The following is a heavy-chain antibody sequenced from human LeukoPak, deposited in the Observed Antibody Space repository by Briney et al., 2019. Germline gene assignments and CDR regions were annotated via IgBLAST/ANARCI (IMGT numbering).Heavy chain of an antibody. CDR1: GYTFIGYY. Sequence: APVKVSCKASGYTFIGYYMHWVRQAPGQGLEWMGWINPNSGDTNYAQKFHGRVTMTRDTSISTAYMDLSRLTSDDTAVYYCARVERSRVATTTTTVYYHYMDVWGQGTTVTVSS. D-gene: IGHD5-12*01. J-gene: IGHJ6*02. CDR3: ARVERSRVATTTTTVYYHYMDV. V-gene: IGHV1-2*02. CDR2: INPNSGDT.